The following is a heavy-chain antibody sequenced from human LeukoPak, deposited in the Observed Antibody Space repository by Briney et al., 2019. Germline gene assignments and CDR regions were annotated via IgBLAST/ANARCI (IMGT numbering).Heavy chain of an antibody. CDR2: IRQDGSNE. J-gene: IGHJ5*02. Sequence: GGSLRLCCAASEFLVSDYAFHWVRQAPGKGLERVALIRQDGSNEYYADSVKGRFTTSRDNSKSTVYLQMNSLRLEDTAIYYCARDWGRGTSGSGWYNWFDPWGQGTLVTVSS. D-gene: IGHD6-19*01. CDR1: EFLVSDYA. V-gene: IGHV3-30*02. CDR3: ARDWGRGTSGSGWYNWFDP.